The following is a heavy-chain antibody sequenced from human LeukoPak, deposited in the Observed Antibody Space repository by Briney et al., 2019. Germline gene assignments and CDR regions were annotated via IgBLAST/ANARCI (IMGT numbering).Heavy chain of an antibody. Sequence: GRSLRLSCAASGFTFSSYAVHWVRQAPGKGLEWVAVISYDGSNKYYADSVKGRFTISRDNSKNTLYLQMNSLRAEDTAVYYCARDMVRGVIVNYYYYYGMDVWGQGTTVTVSS. V-gene: IGHV3-30*04. CDR3: ARDMVRGVIVNYYYYYGMDV. CDR1: GFTFSSYA. J-gene: IGHJ6*02. D-gene: IGHD3-10*01. CDR2: ISYDGSNK.